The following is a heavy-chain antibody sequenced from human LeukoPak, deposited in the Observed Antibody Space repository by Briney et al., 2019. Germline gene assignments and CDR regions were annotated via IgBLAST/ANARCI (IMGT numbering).Heavy chain of an antibody. J-gene: IGHJ4*02. CDR2: ISAYNGNT. CDR1: GGTFSSYA. Sequence: GASVKVSCKASGGTFSSYAISWVRQAPGQGLEWMGWISAYNGNTNYAQKLQGRVTMTTDTSTSTAYMELRSLRSDDTAVYYCARSPHILELRDFDYWGQGTLVTVSS. V-gene: IGHV1-18*01. CDR3: ARSPHILELRDFDY. D-gene: IGHD1-7*01.